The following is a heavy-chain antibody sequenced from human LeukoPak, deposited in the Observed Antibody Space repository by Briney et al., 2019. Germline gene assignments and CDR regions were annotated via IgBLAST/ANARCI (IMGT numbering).Heavy chain of an antibody. CDR1: GGSISSSSYY. D-gene: IGHD3-22*01. CDR3: ARVIRNYYDSSGYLDY. J-gene: IGHJ4*02. CDR2: IYYSRST. V-gene: IGHV4-39*07. Sequence: PSETLSLTCTVSGGSISSSSYYWGWIRQPPEKGLEWIGSIYYSRSTNYNPSLKSRVTISVDTSKDQFSLKLSSVTAADTAVYYCARVIRNYYDSSGYLDYWGQGTLVTVSS.